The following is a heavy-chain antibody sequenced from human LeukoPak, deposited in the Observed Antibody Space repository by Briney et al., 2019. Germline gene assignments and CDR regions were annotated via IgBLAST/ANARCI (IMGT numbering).Heavy chain of an antibody. CDR3: AKGEFRGSIMGIAAVY. D-gene: IGHD6-13*01. CDR2: IRWNSGSI. Sequence: GRSLRLSCAASGFTFDDYAMHWVRQAPGKGLEWVSGIRWNSGSIGYADSVKGRFTISRDNAKNSLYLQMNSLRAEDTALYYCAKGEFRGSIMGIAAVYWGQGTLVTVSS. J-gene: IGHJ4*02. V-gene: IGHV3-9*01. CDR1: GFTFDDYA.